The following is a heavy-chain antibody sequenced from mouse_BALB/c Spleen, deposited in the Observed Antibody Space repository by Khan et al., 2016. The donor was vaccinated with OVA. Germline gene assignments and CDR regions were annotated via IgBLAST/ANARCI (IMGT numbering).Heavy chain of an antibody. CDR1: GYSITSGYA. D-gene: IGHD1-1*01. J-gene: IGHJ2*01. V-gene: IGHV3-2*02. Sequence: QLEESGPGLVKPSQSLSLTCTVTGYSITSGYAWNWIRQFPGNKLEWMGYISNSGLTSSTPSLKSRISITRDTSKNQFFLQLNSVTTEDTATYYCARGNYYGYYFDYWGQGTTLTVSS. CDR2: ISNSGLT. CDR3: ARGNYYGYYFDY.